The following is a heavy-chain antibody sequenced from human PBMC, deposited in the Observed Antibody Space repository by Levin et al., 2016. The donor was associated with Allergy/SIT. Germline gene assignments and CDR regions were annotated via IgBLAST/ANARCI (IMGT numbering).Heavy chain of an antibody. CDR3: ARVSRWFGELSTYHCYYGLDF. Sequence: WVRQAPGQGLEWMGWVSGYNGDTKYAQKVQGRVTMTTDTSTNTAHMELRALTSEDTAVYYCARVSRWFGELSTYHCYYGLDFWGQGTTVTVSS. V-gene: IGHV1-18*01. CDR2: VSGYNGDT. D-gene: IGHD3-10*01. J-gene: IGHJ6*02.